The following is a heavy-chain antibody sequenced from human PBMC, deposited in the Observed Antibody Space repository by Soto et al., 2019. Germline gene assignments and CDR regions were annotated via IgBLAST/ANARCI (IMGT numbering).Heavy chain of an antibody. CDR1: GFTLSNIG. D-gene: IGHD2-21*01. V-gene: IGHV3-30*18. CDR2: ISAGGNTK. CDR3: AKESGGERYAAYFDL. Sequence: QVQLVESGGGVVQPGTSLRLACEASGFTLSNIGMQWVRQAPGKGLEWVAVISAGGNTKYYADSVKGRFTISRDNFKNTLFLQMNRLRTEDTAVYYCAKESGGERYAAYFDLWGQGTRVTVSS. J-gene: IGHJ4*02.